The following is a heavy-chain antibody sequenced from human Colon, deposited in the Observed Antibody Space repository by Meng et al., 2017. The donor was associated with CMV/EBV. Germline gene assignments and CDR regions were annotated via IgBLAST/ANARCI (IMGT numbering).Heavy chain of an antibody. CDR3: ARRHLLGWFDP. CDR1: GFILSSYG. J-gene: IGHJ5*02. D-gene: IGHD2-15*01. V-gene: IGHV3-21*04. CDR2: ISTANAYI. Sequence: GGSLRLSCAASGFILSSYGMNWVRQAPGKGLEWVASISTANAYISYAESVKGRFTISRDNAKSSVYLQMDSLRVEDTAVYYCARRHLLGWFDPWGQGTLVTVSS.